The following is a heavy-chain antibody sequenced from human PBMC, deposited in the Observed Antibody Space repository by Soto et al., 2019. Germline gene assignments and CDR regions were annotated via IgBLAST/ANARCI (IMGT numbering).Heavy chain of an antibody. D-gene: IGHD6-19*01. V-gene: IGHV4-4*02. J-gene: IGHJ4*02. CDR2: IYHSGST. CDR1: GGSISSSNW. Sequence: QVQLQESGPGLVKPSGTLSLTCAVSGGSISSSNWWSWVRQPPGKGLEWIGEIYHSGSTNYTPSLTSRVTISVDKSKNQFSLKLSSVTAADTAVDYCARDGSWLGHFDYWGQGTLVTVSS. CDR3: ARDGSWLGHFDY.